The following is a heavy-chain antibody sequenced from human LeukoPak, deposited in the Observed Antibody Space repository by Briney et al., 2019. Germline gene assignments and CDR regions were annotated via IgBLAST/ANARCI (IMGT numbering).Heavy chain of an antibody. Sequence: ASLKVSCKTSGYTFTNYHVHWVRQAPGQGLEWMGRVDPNNGATNYARNLQGRVTMTRDTSVSTVYMELTRLTSDDTAVYYCTRALRHTSSSGWFDPWGQGSLVTVSS. CDR1: GYTFTNYH. CDR3: TRALRHTSSSGWFDP. J-gene: IGHJ5*02. CDR2: VDPNNGAT. V-gene: IGHV1-2*06. D-gene: IGHD6-6*01.